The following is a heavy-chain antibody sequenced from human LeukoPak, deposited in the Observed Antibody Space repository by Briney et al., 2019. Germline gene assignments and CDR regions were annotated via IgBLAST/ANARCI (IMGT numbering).Heavy chain of an antibody. CDR3: ARVGSVWTFDI. V-gene: IGHV3-53*01. D-gene: IGHD5/OR15-5a*01. Sequence: PGGSLRLSCAASGFTVSSNYMSWVRQAPGKGLEWVSVIYSGGSTYYADSVRGRFTISRDNSKNTLYLQMNSLRAEDTAVYYCARVGSVWTFDIWGQGTMVTVSS. J-gene: IGHJ3*02. CDR1: GFTVSSNY. CDR2: IYSGGST.